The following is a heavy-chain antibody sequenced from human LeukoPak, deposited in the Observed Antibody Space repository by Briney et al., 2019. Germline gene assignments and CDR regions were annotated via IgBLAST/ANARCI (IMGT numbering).Heavy chain of an antibody. V-gene: IGHV3-15*07. Sequence: GGSLRLSCAVSGFPFSDAWMNWVRQVPGRGLEWVGLIKSKTNGGSTDYTTPVKGRFTISRDDSKNTLYLQMNSLKIEDTAVYYCVRELSGSFDYWGQGTLVTVSS. D-gene: IGHD3-10*01. CDR3: VRELSGSFDY. CDR2: IKSKTNGGST. CDR1: GFPFSDAW. J-gene: IGHJ4*02.